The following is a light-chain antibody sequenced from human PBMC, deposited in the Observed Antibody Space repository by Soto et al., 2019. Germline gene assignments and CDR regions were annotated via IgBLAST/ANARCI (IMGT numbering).Light chain of an antibody. CDR3: SSYTSSSTLFV. Sequence: QSVLTQPASVSGSPGQSITISCTGTSSDVGGYNYVSWYQQHPGKAPKLMIYDVTYRPSGVSNRFSGSKSGSTASLTISGLQAEDEADYYCSSYTSSSTLFVFGTGTKLTVL. CDR1: SSDVGGYNY. J-gene: IGLJ1*01. V-gene: IGLV2-14*03. CDR2: DVT.